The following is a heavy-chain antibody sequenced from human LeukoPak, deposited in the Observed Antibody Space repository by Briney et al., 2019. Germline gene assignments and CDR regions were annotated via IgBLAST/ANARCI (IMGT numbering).Heavy chain of an antibody. J-gene: IGHJ6*02. D-gene: IGHD3-22*01. CDR1: GFTFSSYA. CDR2: ISGSGGST. CDR3: AKDTVGPDSSGVYGMDV. Sequence: GGSLRLSCAASGFTFSSYAMTWVRQAPGKGLEWVSAISGSGGSTYYADSVKGRFTISRDNSKNTLYLQMNSLRAEDTAVYYCAKDTVGPDSSGVYGMDVWGQGTTVTVSS. V-gene: IGHV3-23*01.